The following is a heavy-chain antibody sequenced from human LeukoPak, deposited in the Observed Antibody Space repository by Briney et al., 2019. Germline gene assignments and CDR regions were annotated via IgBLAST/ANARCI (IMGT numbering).Heavy chain of an antibody. CDR1: GGSINSGNYY. J-gene: IGHJ5*02. CDR3: ARGGYYGSGNDFRFDP. CDR2: ISYSGNT. D-gene: IGHD3-10*01. Sequence: SETLSLTCSVSGGSINSGNYYWGWIRQPPGKGLEWIGSISYSGNTYYNPSLKSRVTISVETSKNQFSLKLKSVTAADTAVYYCARGGYYGSGNDFRFDPWGQGTLVTVSS. V-gene: IGHV4-39*07.